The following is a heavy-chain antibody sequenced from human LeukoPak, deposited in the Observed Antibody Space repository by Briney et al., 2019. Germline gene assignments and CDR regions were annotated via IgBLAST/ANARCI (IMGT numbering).Heavy chain of an antibody. CDR2: ISGSGETR. D-gene: IGHD3-22*01. CDR1: GFTFSAHV. Sequence: GGSLRLSCATSGFTFSAHVMHWFRQAPGEGLQWVSTISGSGETRYFADSLRGRVTVSRDNFKGTLYLEMYSLRPEDTAVYFCTRGLPRAGGDHYHSTSFDFWGQGSLVTVS. CDR3: TRGLPRAGGDHYHSTSFDF. J-gene: IGHJ4*02. V-gene: IGHV3-23*01.